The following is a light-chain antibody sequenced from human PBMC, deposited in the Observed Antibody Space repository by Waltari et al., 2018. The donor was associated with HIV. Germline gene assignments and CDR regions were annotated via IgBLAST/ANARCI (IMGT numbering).Light chain of an antibody. V-gene: IGLV1-51*01. CDR2: DNT. CDR1: SSNICNNF. J-gene: IGLJ3*02. CDR3: GTWDGSLNVWV. Sequence: QSVLTQPPSVSAASGQKVTISSPGSSSNICNNFLSWYQQLPGIPPNLLIYDNTKQPSGNPDRFSGSKSGTSATLAITGLQTGDEADYYCGTWDGSLNVWVFGGGTKVTV.